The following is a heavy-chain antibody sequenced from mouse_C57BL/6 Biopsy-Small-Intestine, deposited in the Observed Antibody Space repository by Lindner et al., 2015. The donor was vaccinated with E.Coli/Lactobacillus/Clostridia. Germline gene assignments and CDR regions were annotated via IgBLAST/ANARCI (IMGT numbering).Heavy chain of an antibody. CDR1: GYTFTEYT. V-gene: IGHV1-62-2*01. CDR2: FYPGSGDI. J-gene: IGHJ4*01. CDR3: ARQYYGRAMDY. D-gene: IGHD1-1*01. Sequence: VQLQESGAELVKPGASVKLSCKASGYTFTEYTIHWVKQRSGQGLEWIGWFYPGSGDIKYNERFKDKATLTADKSPSTVYMELSRLTSEDSAVYFCARQYYGRAMDYWGQGTSVTVSS.